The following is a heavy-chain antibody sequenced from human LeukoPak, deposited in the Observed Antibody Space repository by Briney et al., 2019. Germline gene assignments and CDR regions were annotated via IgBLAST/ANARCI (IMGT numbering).Heavy chain of an antibody. CDR3: ARGKDSSGYYYYYYMDV. CDR1: GGSFSGYY. CDR2: INHSGST. J-gene: IGHJ6*03. Sequence: SETLSLTCAVYGGSFSGYYWSWIRQPPGKGLEWIGGINHSGSTNYNPSLKSRVTISVDTSKNQFSLKLSSVTAADTAVYYCARGKDSSGYYYYYYMDVWGKGTTVTVSS. V-gene: IGHV4-34*01. D-gene: IGHD3-22*01.